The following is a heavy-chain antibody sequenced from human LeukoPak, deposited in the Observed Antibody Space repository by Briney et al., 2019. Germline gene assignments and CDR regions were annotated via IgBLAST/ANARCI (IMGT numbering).Heavy chain of an antibody. CDR2: INPSGGST. CDR1: GYTFTSYY. D-gene: IGHD3-16*01. V-gene: IGHV1-46*01. J-gene: IGHJ4*02. CDR3: ARDGVLGGFDY. Sequence: ASVKVSCKASGYTFTSYYMHWVRQAPGQGLEWMGIINPSGGSTSYAQKFQGRVTMTRDTSTSTVYMELSSLRSGDTAVYYCARDGVLGGFDYWGQGTLVTVSS.